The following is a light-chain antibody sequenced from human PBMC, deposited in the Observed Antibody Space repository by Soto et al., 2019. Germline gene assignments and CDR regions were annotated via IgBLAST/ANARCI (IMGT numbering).Light chain of an antibody. CDR3: QSYDSSLSGSV. V-gene: IGLV1-40*01. Sequence: QPVLTQPPSVSGAPGQRVTISCTGGSPNIGAGYDVHWYQHLPGTAPKLLIYGNSNRPSGVPDRFSGSKSGTSASLAITGLRAEDEADYYCQSYDSSLSGSVFGGGTQLTVL. CDR2: GNS. CDR1: SPNIGAGYD. J-gene: IGLJ2*01.